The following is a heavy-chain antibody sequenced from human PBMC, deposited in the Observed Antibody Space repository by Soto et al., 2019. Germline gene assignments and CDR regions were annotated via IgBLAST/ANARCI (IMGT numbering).Heavy chain of an antibody. Sequence: ASVKVSCKASGYTFTSYGISWVRQAPGQGLEWMGWISAYNGNTNYAQKLQGRVTMTTDTSTSTAYMELRSLRSDDTAVYYCARDTAMVPRSYYYYYGMDVWGQGTMVTVSS. CDR1: GYTFTSYG. D-gene: IGHD5-18*01. CDR2: ISAYNGNT. J-gene: IGHJ6*02. V-gene: IGHV1-18*04. CDR3: ARDTAMVPRSYYYYYGMDV.